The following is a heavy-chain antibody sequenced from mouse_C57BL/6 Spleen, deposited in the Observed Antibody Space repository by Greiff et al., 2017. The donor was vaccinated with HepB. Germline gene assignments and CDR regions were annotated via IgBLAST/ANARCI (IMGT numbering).Heavy chain of an antibody. CDR3: AVYDGYHYYAMDY. D-gene: IGHD2-3*01. CDR2: IYPGSGRT. CDR1: GYTFTSYW. Sequence: QVQLQQPGAELVKRGASVKMSCKASGYTFTSYWITWVKQRPGQGLEWIGDIYPGSGRTNYNEKFKSKATLTVDTSSSTAYMQLSSLTSEDSAVYYCAVYDGYHYYAMDYWGQGTSVTVSS. V-gene: IGHV1-55*01. J-gene: IGHJ4*01.